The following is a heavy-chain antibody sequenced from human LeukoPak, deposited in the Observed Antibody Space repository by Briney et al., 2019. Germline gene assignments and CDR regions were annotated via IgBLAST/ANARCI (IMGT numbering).Heavy chain of an antibody. J-gene: IGHJ4*02. Sequence: ASVKVSCKASGYTFTSYDINWVRQATGQGLEWMGWMNPNSGNTNYAQKLQGRVTMTTDTSTSTAYMELRSLRSDDTAVYYCAREHPVAARLLGYWGQGTLVSVSS. CDR1: GYTFTSYD. D-gene: IGHD6-6*01. CDR2: MNPNSGNT. V-gene: IGHV1-18*01. CDR3: AREHPVAARLLGY.